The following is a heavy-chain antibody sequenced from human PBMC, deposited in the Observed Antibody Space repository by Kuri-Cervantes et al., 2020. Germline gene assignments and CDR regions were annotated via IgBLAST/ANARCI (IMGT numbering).Heavy chain of an antibody. V-gene: IGHV4-59*12. D-gene: IGHD4-17*01. Sequence: SETLSFTCTVSGGSISSYYWSWIRQPPGKGLEWIGYIYYSGSTNYNPSLKSRVTISVDTSKNQFPLKLSSVTAADTAVYYCARGYGDYEVRYDPWGQGTLVTVSS. J-gene: IGHJ5*02. CDR2: IYYSGST. CDR3: ARGYGDYEVRYDP. CDR1: GGSISSYY.